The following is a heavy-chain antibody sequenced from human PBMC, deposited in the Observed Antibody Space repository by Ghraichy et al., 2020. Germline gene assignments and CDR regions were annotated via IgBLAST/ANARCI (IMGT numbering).Heavy chain of an antibody. Sequence: SETLSLTCAVYGGSFSGYYWSWIRQPPGKGLEWIGEINHSGSTNYNPSLKSRVTISVDTSKNQFSLKLSSVTAADTAVYYCARGLVKQWLAYNWFDPWGQGTLVTVSS. CDR2: INHSGST. J-gene: IGHJ5*02. D-gene: IGHD6-19*01. V-gene: IGHV4-34*01. CDR1: GGSFSGYY. CDR3: ARGLVKQWLAYNWFDP.